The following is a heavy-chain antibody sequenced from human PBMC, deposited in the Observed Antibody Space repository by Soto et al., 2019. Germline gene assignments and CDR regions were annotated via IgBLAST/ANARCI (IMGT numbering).Heavy chain of an antibody. CDR3: EGLRFYNLGYYYYYGMDV. CDR2: IYYSGST. Sequence: QLQLQESGPGLVKPSETLSLTCTVSGGSISSSSYYWGWIRQPPGKGLEWIGSIYYSGSTYYNPSLKSRVTISVDTSKNQFSLKLSSVTAADTAVYYCEGLRFYNLGYYYYYGMDVWGQGTTVTVSS. CDR1: GGSISSSSYY. D-gene: IGHD3-3*01. J-gene: IGHJ6*02. V-gene: IGHV4-39*01.